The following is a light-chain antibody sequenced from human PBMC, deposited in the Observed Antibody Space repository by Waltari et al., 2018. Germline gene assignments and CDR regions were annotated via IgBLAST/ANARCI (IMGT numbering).Light chain of an antibody. Sequence: QAVVTQEPSLTVSPGGTVTLTCGSSTGAVTSGHYPYWFQQRPGQAHRTLIYETNNNNSKTPARFSGSLLGGKAALTLSGAQPDDEADYYCLLSYSGAWLFGGGTKLTVL. J-gene: IGLJ3*02. CDR3: LLSYSGAWL. V-gene: IGLV7-46*01. CDR2: ETN. CDR1: TGAVTSGHY.